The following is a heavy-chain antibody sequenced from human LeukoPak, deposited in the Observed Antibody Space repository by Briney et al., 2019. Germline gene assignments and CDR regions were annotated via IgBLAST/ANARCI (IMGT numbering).Heavy chain of an antibody. CDR1: RFTFSSYS. Sequence: GGSLRLSCSVSRFTFSSYSMNWVRQAPGKGLAWVSYISSSSSTIYYADSVKGRFTISRDSAKNSLYLHMNSLRAEDTAVYYCAREASGKMDFWGKGTTVTVSS. J-gene: IGHJ6*04. CDR3: AREASGKMDF. V-gene: IGHV3-48*04. CDR2: ISSSSSTI.